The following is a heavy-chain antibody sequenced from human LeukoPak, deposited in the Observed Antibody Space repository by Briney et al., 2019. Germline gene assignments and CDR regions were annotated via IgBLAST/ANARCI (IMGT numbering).Heavy chain of an antibody. J-gene: IGHJ4*02. CDR1: RLPFSSYW. Sequence: GGSLRLSCVASRLPFSSYWMNWVRQAPGKGLEWVSGIIPSGHTTYYADSVRGRFTISRDNSRNTLYLQMNSLRAEDTAVYYCAKDDRWLQFCCWGQGTLVTVSA. V-gene: IGHV3-23*01. CDR3: AKDDRWLQFCC. CDR2: IIPSGHTT. D-gene: IGHD5-24*01.